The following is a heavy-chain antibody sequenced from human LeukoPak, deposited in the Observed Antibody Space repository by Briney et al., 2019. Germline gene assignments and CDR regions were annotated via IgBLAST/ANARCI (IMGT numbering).Heavy chain of an antibody. CDR3: ASEGGIQQLSWFDP. CDR2: IYHSGST. J-gene: IGHJ5*02. CDR1: GYSTSSGYY. V-gene: IGHV4-38-2*01. Sequence: SETLSLTCAVSGYSTSSGYYWGWIRQPPGKGLEWIGSIYHSGSTYYNPSLKSRVTISVDTSKNQFSLKLSSVTAADTAVYYCASEGGIQQLSWFDPWGQGTLVTVSS. D-gene: IGHD1-1*01.